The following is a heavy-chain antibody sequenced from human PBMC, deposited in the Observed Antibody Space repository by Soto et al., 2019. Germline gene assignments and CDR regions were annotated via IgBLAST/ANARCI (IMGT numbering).Heavy chain of an antibody. V-gene: IGHV3-23*01. CDR1: GFIFSNYA. Sequence: EVQLLESGGGLVQPGGSLRLSCEASGFIFSNYAMTWVRQAAGKGLEWVSSISGHGGSTYYADSVQGRFTISRDNSKKTLFLKMHSLRDDDTALYCCARDERIAVAGTDTWGQGILVTVTS. D-gene: IGHD6-19*01. J-gene: IGHJ5*02. CDR2: ISGHGGST. CDR3: ARDERIAVAGTDT.